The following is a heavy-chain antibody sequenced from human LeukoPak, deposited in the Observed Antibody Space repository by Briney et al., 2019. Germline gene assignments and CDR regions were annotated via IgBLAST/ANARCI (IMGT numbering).Heavy chain of an antibody. V-gene: IGHV3-23*01. J-gene: IGHJ1*01. CDR2: ISGSGGST. CDR1: GFTFSSYA. CDR3: AKGRDYYGSGSYEFQH. Sequence: PGGSLRLSCAASGFTFSSYAMSWVRQAPGKGLEWVSAISGSGGSTYYADSVKGRFTISRDNSKNTLYLQMNSLRAEDTAAYYCAKGRDYYGSGSYEFQHWGQGTLVTVSS. D-gene: IGHD3-10*01.